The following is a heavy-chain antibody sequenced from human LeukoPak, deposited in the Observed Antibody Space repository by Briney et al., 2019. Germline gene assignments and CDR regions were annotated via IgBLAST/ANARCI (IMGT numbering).Heavy chain of an antibody. CDR2: IGTAGDT. Sequence: GGSLRLSCAASGFTFSSYDMHWVRQATGKGLEWVSAIGTAGDTYYPGSVKGRFTISRENAKNSLYLQMNSLRAGGTAVYYCARVVRGALYGMDVWGQGTTVTVSS. CDR3: ARVVRGALYGMDV. V-gene: IGHV3-13*01. D-gene: IGHD3-10*01. CDR1: GFTFSSYD. J-gene: IGHJ6*02.